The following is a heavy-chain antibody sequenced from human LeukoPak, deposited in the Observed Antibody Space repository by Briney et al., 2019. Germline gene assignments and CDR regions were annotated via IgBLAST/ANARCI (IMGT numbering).Heavy chain of an antibody. J-gene: IGHJ4*02. D-gene: IGHD6-13*01. CDR1: GFTFSSYW. V-gene: IGHV3-74*01. CDR2: INSDGSST. CDR3: AKDYGYSSSWYDY. Sequence: PGGSLRLSCAASGFTFSSYWMHWVRQAPGKGLVWVSRINSDGSSTSYADSVKGRFTISRDNAKNTLYLQMNSLRAEDTALYYCAKDYGYSSSWYDYWGQGTLVTVSS.